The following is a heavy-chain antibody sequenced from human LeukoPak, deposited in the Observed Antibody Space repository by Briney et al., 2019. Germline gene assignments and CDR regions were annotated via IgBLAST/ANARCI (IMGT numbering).Heavy chain of an antibody. V-gene: IGHV3-23*01. CDR1: GFTFSSYA. D-gene: IGHD1-26*01. CDR3: AKDGLRSGSFYYFDY. J-gene: IGHJ4*02. Sequence: GGSLRLSCAASGFTFSSYAMSWVRQAPGKGLEWVSAISGSGGSTYYADSVKGRFTISRDNSKNTLYLQMNSLRAEDTAVYYCAKDGLRSGSFYYFDYWGQGTLVTASS. CDR2: ISGSGGST.